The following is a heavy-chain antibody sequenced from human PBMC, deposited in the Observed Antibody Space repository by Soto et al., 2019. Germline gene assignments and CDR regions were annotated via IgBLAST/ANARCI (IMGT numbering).Heavy chain of an antibody. CDR2: ISSSGSTI. V-gene: IGHV3-11*01. D-gene: IGHD1-7*01. CDR3: AREGAGTTIRGMDV. Sequence: LXLSFASSGFTCSDYYMSWIRQAPGKGLEWVSYISSSGSTIYYADSVKGRFTISRDNAKNSLYLQMNSLRAEDTAVYYCAREGAGTTIRGMDVWGQGTKVTVYS. J-gene: IGHJ6*02. CDR1: GFTCSDYY.